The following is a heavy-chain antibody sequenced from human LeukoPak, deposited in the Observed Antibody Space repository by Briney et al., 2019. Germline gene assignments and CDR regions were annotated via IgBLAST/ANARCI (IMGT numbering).Heavy chain of an antibody. D-gene: IGHD3-22*01. Sequence: GASVKVSCKASGFSFISYGFSWVRQAPGQGLEWMGWIGGYDGDRHYAQQFQGRVTITTDTSTSTAYMELRSLSSDDTAVYYCARDLWNFYDSSGYYRDFDYWGQGTLVTVSS. CDR3: ARDLWNFYDSSGYYRDFDY. CDR1: GFSFISYG. CDR2: IGGYDGDR. J-gene: IGHJ4*02. V-gene: IGHV1-18*01.